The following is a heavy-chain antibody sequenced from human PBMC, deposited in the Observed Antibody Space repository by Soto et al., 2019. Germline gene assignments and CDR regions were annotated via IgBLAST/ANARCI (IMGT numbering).Heavy chain of an antibody. V-gene: IGHV3-23*01. CDR3: AKGGEGSCSKTSCLYFSDY. CDR1: GFTFSTYA. Sequence: PGGSLRLSCAASGFTFSTYAMSWVRQAPGKGLEWVSTISGRGDSTYYANSVKGRFTISRDNSRNTLDLQMNSLRVEDTAVYYCAKGGEGSCSKTSCLYFSDYWGQGTLVTVSS. D-gene: IGHD2-2*01. CDR2: ISGRGDST. J-gene: IGHJ4*02.